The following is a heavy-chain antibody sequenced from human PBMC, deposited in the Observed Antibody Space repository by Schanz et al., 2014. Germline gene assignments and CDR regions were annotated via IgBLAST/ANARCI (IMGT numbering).Heavy chain of an antibody. J-gene: IGHJ4*02. CDR2: ISGSSENT. Sequence: EMQLLESGGGLAQPGGSLRLSCAASGFKFTDYAMTWVRQAPGKGLEWVATISGSSENTYYADSVKGRVTISRDNSRNTLVLQMRNLRADDTALYYCAKGKSEVRGIILDYCGQGTMVVVSS. CDR1: GFKFTDYA. CDR3: AKGKSEVRGIILDY. V-gene: IGHV3-23*01. D-gene: IGHD3-10*01.